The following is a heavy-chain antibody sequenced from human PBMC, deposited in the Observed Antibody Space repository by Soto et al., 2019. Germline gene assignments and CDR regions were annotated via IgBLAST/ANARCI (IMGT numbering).Heavy chain of an antibody. Sequence: SETLSLTCAVSGASISSSNWWSWVRQPPGKGLEWIGEIYHSGSTNYNPSLKSRVTISVDKSENQFSLKLSSVTAADTAVYYCARVSDGYNFSFDYWGQGTLVTVSS. V-gene: IGHV4-4*02. J-gene: IGHJ4*02. CDR3: ARVSDGYNFSFDY. CDR1: GASISSSNW. CDR2: IYHSGST. D-gene: IGHD5-12*01.